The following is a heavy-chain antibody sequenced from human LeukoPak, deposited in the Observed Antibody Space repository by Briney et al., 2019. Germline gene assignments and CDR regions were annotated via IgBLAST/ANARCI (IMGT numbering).Heavy chain of an antibody. CDR3: VRDLSGHWTYDY. J-gene: IGHJ4*01. CDR1: GFSFYEHY. CDR2: ISLDGDKE. Sequence: GGFLRLSCAASGFSFYEHYMHWIRQAPGKGLEWVAVISLDGDKEYYADSVKGRFSLSRDNSINTVFLQLNSLRTDDTAMYYCVRDLSGHWTYDYWGQGTLVTVSS. D-gene: IGHD1-1*01. V-gene: IGHV3-30-3*01.